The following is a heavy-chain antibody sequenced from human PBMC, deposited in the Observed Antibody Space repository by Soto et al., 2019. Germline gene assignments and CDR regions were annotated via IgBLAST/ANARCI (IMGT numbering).Heavy chain of an antibody. V-gene: IGHV1-3*01. CDR2: ISPGDGAT. CDR3: ARGLGVRFLND. J-gene: IGHJ4*02. D-gene: IGHD3-3*01. CDR1: GYSFTDYA. Sequence: QVQLVQSGAGVRKPGASVKVSCKASGYSFTDYAMQWLRQAPGQRPEWMGWISPGDGATRYSQRFQGRVIMTRDPSATTAYLELSSLTPDDTAVYYCARGLGVRFLNDWGQGTLVTVAS.